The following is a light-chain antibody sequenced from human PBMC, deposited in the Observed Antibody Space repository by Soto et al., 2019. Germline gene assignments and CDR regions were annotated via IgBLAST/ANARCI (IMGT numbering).Light chain of an antibody. V-gene: IGLV1-44*01. Sequence: QSVLTQPPSASGTPGQRVTIACSGSSSNIGINTVSWYQQLPGTAPKLLIYTNNQRPSGVPDRVSGSKSGTSASLAISGLKAEDEADYYCPAWDERLKGYVFGTVTKVTVI. J-gene: IGLJ1*01. CDR3: PAWDERLKGYV. CDR2: TNN. CDR1: SSNIGINT.